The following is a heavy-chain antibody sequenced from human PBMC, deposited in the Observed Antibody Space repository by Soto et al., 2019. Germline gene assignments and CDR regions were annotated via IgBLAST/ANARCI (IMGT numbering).Heavy chain of an antibody. J-gene: IGHJ4*02. Sequence: SETLSLTCTVSGGSISSGGYYWSWIRQHPGKGLEWIGYIYYSGSTYYNPSLKSRVTISVDTSKNQFSLKLSSVTAADTAVYYCARAARFNYVQGTATYYFDHWGQGTLVTVSS. CDR1: GGSISSGGYY. D-gene: IGHD3-16*01. CDR3: ARAARFNYVQGTATYYFDH. CDR2: IYYSGST. V-gene: IGHV4-31*03.